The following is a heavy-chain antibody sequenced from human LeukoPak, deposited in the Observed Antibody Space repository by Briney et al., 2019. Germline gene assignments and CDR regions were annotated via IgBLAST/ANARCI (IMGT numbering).Heavy chain of an antibody. CDR3: AKYYYDSSGSSSGFDI. D-gene: IGHD3-22*01. V-gene: IGHV3-23*01. J-gene: IGHJ3*02. CDR2: ISGSGGST. CDR1: GFTFSSYA. Sequence: GGSLRLSCAASGFTFSSYAMNWVRQAPGKGLEWVSAISGSGGSTYSADSVKGRFTISRDNSKNTLYLQMNSLRAEDTAVYYCAKYYYDSSGSSSGFDIWGQGTMVTVSS.